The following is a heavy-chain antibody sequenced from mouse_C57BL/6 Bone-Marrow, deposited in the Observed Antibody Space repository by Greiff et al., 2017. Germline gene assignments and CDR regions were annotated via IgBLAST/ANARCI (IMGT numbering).Heavy chain of an antibody. CDR2: ISNGGGST. CDR3: AGRVVAPYYAMDY. D-gene: IGHD1-1*01. V-gene: IGHV5-12*01. J-gene: IGHJ4*01. Sequence: EVQLVESGGGLVQPGGSLKLSCAASGFTFSDYYMYWVRQTPEKRLEWVAYISNGGGSTYYPDTVKGRFTISRDNAKNTLYLQMSRLKSEDTAMYYCAGRVVAPYYAMDYWGQGTAVTVSS. CDR1: GFTFSDYY.